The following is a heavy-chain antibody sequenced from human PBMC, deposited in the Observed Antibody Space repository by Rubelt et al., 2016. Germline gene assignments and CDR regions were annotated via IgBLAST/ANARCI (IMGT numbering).Heavy chain of an antibody. CDR1: GFTFSSYA. Sequence: EVQLLESGGGLVQPGGSLRLSCAASGFTFSSYAMSWVRQATGKGLEWVSAIGTAGDTYYPGSVKGRFTISRENAKNSLYLQMNSLRAEDTAVYYCARVRGVAALDVWGQGTTVTVSS. CDR3: ARVRGVAALDV. V-gene: IGHV3-13*01. CDR2: IGTAGDT. D-gene: IGHD6-6*01. J-gene: IGHJ6*02.